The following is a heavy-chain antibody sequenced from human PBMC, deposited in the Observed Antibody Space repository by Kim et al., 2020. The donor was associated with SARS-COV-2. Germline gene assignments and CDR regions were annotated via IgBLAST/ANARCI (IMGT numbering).Heavy chain of an antibody. CDR2: ISGSGGST. CDR1: GFTFSSYA. V-gene: IGHV3-23*01. CDR3: ARDQWFGEQPNDIFDF. J-gene: IGHJ4*02. D-gene: IGHD3-10*01. Sequence: GGSLRLSFAASGFTFSSYAMSWVRQAPGKGLELVSTISGSGGSTYYADSVKGRLTVSRDNSKNTLYLQMNSLRAEDTAVYYCARDQWFGEQPNDIFDFWGQGTLVTVSS.